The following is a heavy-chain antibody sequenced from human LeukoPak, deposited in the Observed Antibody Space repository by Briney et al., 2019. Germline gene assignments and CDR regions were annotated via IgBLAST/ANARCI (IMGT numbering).Heavy chain of an antibody. D-gene: IGHD5-24*01. CDR3: AREVSARDGSLGRPFDY. V-gene: IGHV1-69*04. J-gene: IGHJ4*02. Sequence: SVKVSCKASGGTFSSYAISWVRQAPGQGLEWMGRIIPILGIANYAQKFQGRVTITADKSTSTAYMELSSLRSEDTAVYYCAREVSARDGSLGRPFDYWGQGTLVTVSS. CDR1: GGTFSSYA. CDR2: IIPILGIA.